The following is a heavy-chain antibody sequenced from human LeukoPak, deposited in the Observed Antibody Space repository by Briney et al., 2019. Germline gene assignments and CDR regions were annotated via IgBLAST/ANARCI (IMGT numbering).Heavy chain of an antibody. CDR2: ISSSGSTI. J-gene: IGHJ6*04. D-gene: IGHD3-10*02. Sequence: QTGGPLRLSCAASGFTLSSYEMNWVRQAPGKGLEWVSYISSSGSTIYYADSVKGRFTISRDNAKNSLYLQMNSLRAEDTAVYYCAELGITMIGGVWGKGTTVTISS. V-gene: IGHV3-48*03. CDR1: GFTLSSYE. CDR3: AELGITMIGGV.